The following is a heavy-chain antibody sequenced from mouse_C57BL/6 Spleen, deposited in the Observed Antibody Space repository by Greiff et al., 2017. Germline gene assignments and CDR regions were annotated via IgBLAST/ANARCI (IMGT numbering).Heavy chain of an antibody. CDR1: GFNIKDYY. J-gene: IGHJ3*01. CDR3: TTRGVKAEAY. D-gene: IGHD2-2*01. V-gene: IGHV14-1*01. Sequence: EVQLQQSGAELVRPGASVKLSCTASGFNIKDYYMHWVKQRPEQGLEWIGRIDPEDGATEYAPKFQGKATMTEDTSTNTAYLQLSSLTSEDTAVYYCTTRGVKAEAYWGQGTLVTVSA. CDR2: IDPEDGAT.